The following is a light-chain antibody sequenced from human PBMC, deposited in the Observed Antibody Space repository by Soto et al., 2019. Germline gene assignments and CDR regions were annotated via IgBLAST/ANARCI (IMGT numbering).Light chain of an antibody. CDR3: QQRSDWRRT. CDR1: QSVSSSY. V-gene: IGKV3D-20*02. CDR2: GAS. Sequence: EIVLTQSPGTLSLSPGERATLSCRASQSVSSSYLAWYQQKPGQAPRLLIYGASSRATGIPDRFSGSGSGTDFTLTISSLEPEDFAIYYCQQRSDWRRTFGQGTKVDIK. J-gene: IGKJ1*01.